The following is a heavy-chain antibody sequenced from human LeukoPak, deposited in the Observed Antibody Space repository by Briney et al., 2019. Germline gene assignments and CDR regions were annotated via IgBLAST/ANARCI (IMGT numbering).Heavy chain of an antibody. D-gene: IGHD5-24*01. Sequence: HPGRSLRLSCAASGFTFSSYGMHWVRQAPGKGLEWVAVISYDGSNKYYADSVKGRFTISRDNSKNTLYLQMNSLRAEDTAVYYCAKDRDSNYDYWGQGTLVTVSS. V-gene: IGHV3-30*18. CDR1: GFTFSSYG. J-gene: IGHJ4*02. CDR2: ISYDGSNK. CDR3: AKDRDSNYDY.